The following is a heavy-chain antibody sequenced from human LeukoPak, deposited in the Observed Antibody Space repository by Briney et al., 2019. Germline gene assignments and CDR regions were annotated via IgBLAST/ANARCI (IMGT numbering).Heavy chain of an antibody. Sequence: PSGTLSLTCAVSGGSISSSNWWSWVRQPPGKGLEWIGEIYHSGSTNYNPSLKSRVTISVDKSKNQFSLKLSSVTAADTAVYYCARDFGARRGYYYIDVWGKGTTVTVSS. D-gene: IGHD3-3*01. CDR3: ARDFGARRGYYYIDV. CDR2: IYHSGST. CDR1: GGSISSSNW. V-gene: IGHV4-4*02. J-gene: IGHJ6*03.